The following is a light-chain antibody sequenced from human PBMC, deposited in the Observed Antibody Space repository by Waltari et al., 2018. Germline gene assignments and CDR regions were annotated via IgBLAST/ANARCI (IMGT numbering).Light chain of an antibody. J-gene: IGKJ5*01. CDR2: DAS. Sequence: EIVMTQSPATLSVSSGDRATLSCRASQNIYSNLAWYQQKPGQPPRLLIYDASTRATGIPARFTGSGSGTEFTLTISSLQSEDSAVYSCQQYNRWPPITFGQGTRLEIK. CDR3: QQYNRWPPIT. V-gene: IGKV3D-15*01. CDR1: QNIYSN.